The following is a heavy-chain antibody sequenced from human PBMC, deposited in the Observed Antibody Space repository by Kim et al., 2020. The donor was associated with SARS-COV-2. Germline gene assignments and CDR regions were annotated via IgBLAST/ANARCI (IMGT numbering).Heavy chain of an antibody. D-gene: IGHD1-26*01. CDR2: ISWNSGSI. J-gene: IGHJ4*02. CDR3: AKAEGMFRGPLIVGATIPFDY. Sequence: GGSLRLSCAASGFTFGDYAMHWVRQAPGKGLEWVSGISWNSGSIGYADSVKGRFTISRDNAKNSLYLQMNSLRAEDTALYYCAKAEGMFRGPLIVGATIPFDYWGQGTLVTVSS. CDR1: GFTFGDYA. V-gene: IGHV3-9*01.